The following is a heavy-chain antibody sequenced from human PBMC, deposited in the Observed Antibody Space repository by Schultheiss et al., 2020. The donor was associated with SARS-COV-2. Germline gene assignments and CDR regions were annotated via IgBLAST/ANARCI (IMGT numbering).Heavy chain of an antibody. CDR3: AREVLMVYAIRTYYYGMDV. Sequence: SETLSLTCTVSGASISSGTYYWGWIRQPPGKGLEWIGEINHSGSTNYNPSLKSRVTISVDTSKNQFSLKLSSVTAADTAVYYCAREVLMVYAIRTYYYGMDVWGQGTTVTVSS. D-gene: IGHD2-8*01. CDR2: INHSGST. J-gene: IGHJ6*02. V-gene: IGHV4-39*07. CDR1: GASISSGTYY.